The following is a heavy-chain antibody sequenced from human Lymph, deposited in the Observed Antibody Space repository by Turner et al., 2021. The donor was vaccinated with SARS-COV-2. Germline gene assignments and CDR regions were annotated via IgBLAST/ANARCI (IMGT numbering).Heavy chain of an antibody. Sequence: QVQLVQSGAEVKKPGASVKLSCKVSGYTLTEVSMHWVRQAPGKGLEWMGGFDPEDGETIYAQKFQGRVTMTEDTSTDTAYMELSSLRSEDTAVYYCATGPYDFWSGPSPGYYGMDVWGQGTTVTVSS. D-gene: IGHD3-3*01. CDR3: ATGPYDFWSGPSPGYYGMDV. V-gene: IGHV1-24*01. J-gene: IGHJ6*02. CDR2: FDPEDGET. CDR1: GYTLTEVS.